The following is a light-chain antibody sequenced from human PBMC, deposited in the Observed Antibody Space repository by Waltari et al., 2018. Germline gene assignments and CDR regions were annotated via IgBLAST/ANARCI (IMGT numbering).Light chain of an antibody. CDR1: QSVSSD. CDR2: GAS. Sequence: EVVLTQSPATLSVSLGERATLSCRASQSVSSDLAWYQQKPGQAPRLIIHGASIRATGITARLSGSGSGTEFTLTISSLQSEDSAVYYCQQYNKWPPGTFGQGTKVEIK. V-gene: IGKV3-15*01. CDR3: QQYNKWPPGT. J-gene: IGKJ1*01.